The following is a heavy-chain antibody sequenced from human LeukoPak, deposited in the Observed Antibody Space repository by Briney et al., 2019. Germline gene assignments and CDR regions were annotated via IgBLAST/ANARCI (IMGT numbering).Heavy chain of an antibody. CDR2: ISGSGGST. J-gene: IGHJ4*02. D-gene: IGHD3-10*01. V-gene: IGHV3-23*01. Sequence: PGGSLRLSCAASGFTFSSYAMSWVRQAPGKGLEWVSAISGSGGSTYYADSVKGRFTISRDNSKNTLYLQMNSLRAEDTAVYYCARGRITMVQGVIITSYYFDYWGQGTLVTVSS. CDR3: ARGRITMVQGVIITSYYFDY. CDR1: GFTFSSYA.